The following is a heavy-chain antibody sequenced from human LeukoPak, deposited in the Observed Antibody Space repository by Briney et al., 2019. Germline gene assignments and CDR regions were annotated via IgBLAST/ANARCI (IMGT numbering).Heavy chain of an antibody. Sequence: ASVTVSFKASGYTFTSYAMHWVRQAPGQRLEWMGWINAGNGNTKYSQKFQGRVTITRDTSASTAYMELSSLRSEDTAVYYCARAVNSGSYFLHYFDYWGQGTLVTVSS. D-gene: IGHD1-26*01. CDR2: INAGNGNT. J-gene: IGHJ4*02. CDR3: ARAVNSGSYFLHYFDY. CDR1: GYTFTSYA. V-gene: IGHV1-3*01.